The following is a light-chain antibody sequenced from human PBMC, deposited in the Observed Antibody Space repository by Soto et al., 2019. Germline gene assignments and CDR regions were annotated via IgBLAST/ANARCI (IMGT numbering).Light chain of an antibody. CDR1: SSDVGTYKY. CDR3: SSYAGSSNFSV. CDR2: EVT. Sequence: QSALTQPPSASGSPGQSVTISCIGTSSDVGTYKYVSWYQQHPGKAPKLIISEVTKRPSGVPDRFSGSKSGNTASLTVSGLQAEDEADYYCSSYAGSSNFSVFGTGTKVTVL. J-gene: IGLJ1*01. V-gene: IGLV2-8*01.